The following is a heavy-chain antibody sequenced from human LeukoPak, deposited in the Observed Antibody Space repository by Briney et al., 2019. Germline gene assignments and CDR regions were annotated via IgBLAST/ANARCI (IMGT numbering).Heavy chain of an antibody. CDR2: ISPIFGTA. V-gene: IGHV1-69*05. CDR3: ARESGITMVRGALDY. Sequence: GSSVTVSCKASGGTFSSYAISWVRQAPGQGLEWMGRISPIFGTANYAQKFQGRVTITTDESTSTAYMELSSLRSEDTAVYYCARESGITMVRGALDYWGQGTLVTVSS. J-gene: IGHJ4*02. D-gene: IGHD3-10*01. CDR1: GGTFSSYA.